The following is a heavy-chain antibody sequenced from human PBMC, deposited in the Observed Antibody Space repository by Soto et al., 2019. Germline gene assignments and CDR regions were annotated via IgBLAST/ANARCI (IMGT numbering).Heavy chain of an antibody. D-gene: IGHD2-2*03. CDR3: AREGNLGRWIQPLDS. Sequence: SETLSLTCTVSGDSMSSYSWSWIRQPTGKGLEWIGNIHYNGNTKYSPSLKSRVTMSVDTSKNHFSLKLISVTTADTAVYFCAREGNLGRWIQPLDSWGQGTLVTVSS. CDR2: IHYNGNT. CDR1: GDSMSSYS. J-gene: IGHJ4*02. V-gene: IGHV4-59*01.